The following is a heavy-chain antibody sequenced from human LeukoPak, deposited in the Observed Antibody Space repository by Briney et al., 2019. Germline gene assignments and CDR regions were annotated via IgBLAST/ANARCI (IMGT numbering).Heavy chain of an antibody. V-gene: IGHV1-69*13. CDR3: ARGVGVVPAALTYNWFDP. CDR1: GGTFSSYA. J-gene: IGHJ5*02. D-gene: IGHD2-2*01. Sequence: SVKVSCKASGGTFSSYAISWVRQAPGQGLEWMGGIIPIFGTANYAQKFQGKVTITADESTSTAYMELSSLRSEDTAVYYCARGVGVVPAALTYNWFDPWGQGTLVTVSS. CDR2: IIPIFGTA.